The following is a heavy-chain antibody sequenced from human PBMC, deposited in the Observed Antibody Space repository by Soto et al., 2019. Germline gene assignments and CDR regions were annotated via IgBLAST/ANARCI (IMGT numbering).Heavy chain of an antibody. Sequence: QVQLVESGGGVVQPGRSLRLSCAASGFTFSSFGMHWVRQAPGKGLEWVAVIGREGRVTHAADSVKGRFTISRDNFRNTLYLQMNSLRIDDTALYYCAKEAAWENWYFELWGRGSLVTVSS. CDR2: IGREGRVT. CDR3: AKEAAWENWYFEL. CDR1: GFTFSSFG. J-gene: IGHJ2*01. V-gene: IGHV3-30*18. D-gene: IGHD1-26*01.